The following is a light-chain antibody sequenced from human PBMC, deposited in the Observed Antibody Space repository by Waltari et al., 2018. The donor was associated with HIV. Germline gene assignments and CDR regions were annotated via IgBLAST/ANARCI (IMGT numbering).Light chain of an antibody. V-gene: IGLV2-14*03. CDR1: TSDVGGYNY. CDR2: DVS. CDR3: SSYRNSTFYV. Sequence: QSALTQPASVSGSPGQSITISCTGTTSDVGGYNYVSWYQQHPGKAPRVIIYDVSNRHSGVSDRFAGSKSGNTASLTISGLQAEDEADYFCSSYRNSTFYVFGNGTKVTVL. J-gene: IGLJ1*01.